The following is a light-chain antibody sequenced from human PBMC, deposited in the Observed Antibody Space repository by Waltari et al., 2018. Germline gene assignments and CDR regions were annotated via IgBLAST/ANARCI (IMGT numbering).Light chain of an antibody. CDR3: QSYDSSLSGVV. CDR2: GNS. CDR1: SSNIGAGYD. J-gene: IGLJ2*01. Sequence: QSVLTQPPSVSGAPGQRVTIPCPGSSSNIGAGYDLPWYQQLPGTAPKLLIYGNSNRPSGVPDRFSGSKSGTSASLAITGLQAEDEADYYCQSYDSSLSGVVFGGGTKLTVL. V-gene: IGLV1-40*01.